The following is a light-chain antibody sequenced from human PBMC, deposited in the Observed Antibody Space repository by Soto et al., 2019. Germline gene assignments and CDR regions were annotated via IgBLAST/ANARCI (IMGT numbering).Light chain of an antibody. CDR3: CSYAGRSTYV. Sequence: QSALTQPASVSGSPGQSITISCTGTRSDVGTYSLVSWYQQYPGKAPKLMIYEVSKRPSGVSNRFSGSKSGNTASLTISGLQAEDEADYYCCSYAGRSTYVFGIGTKVTVL. CDR1: RSDVGTYSL. CDR2: EVS. V-gene: IGLV2-23*02. J-gene: IGLJ1*01.